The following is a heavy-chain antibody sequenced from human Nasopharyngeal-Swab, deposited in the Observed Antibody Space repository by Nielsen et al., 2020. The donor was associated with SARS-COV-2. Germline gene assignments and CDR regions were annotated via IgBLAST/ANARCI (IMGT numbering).Heavy chain of an antibody. CDR1: GFTFSRYA. Sequence: GGSLRLSCAASGFTFSRYAVHWVRQAPGKGLEWVAVISDDGNNKYYADSVKGRFTISRGNSKNTLYLHMASLRAEDTAVYFCARDWRDDYDVLTGYYNLGDHWGQGTLVTVSS. D-gene: IGHD3-9*01. CDR2: ISDDGNNK. CDR3: ARDWRDDYDVLTGYYNLGDH. J-gene: IGHJ4*02. V-gene: IGHV3-30-3*01.